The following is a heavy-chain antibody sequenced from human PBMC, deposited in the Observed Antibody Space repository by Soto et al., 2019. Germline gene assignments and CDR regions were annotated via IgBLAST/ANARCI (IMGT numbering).Heavy chain of an antibody. V-gene: IGHV3-30*18. D-gene: IGHD3-10*01. CDR2: ILYNGSNK. Sequence: GGSLSLSCAASGFSFSSYGMHWVRQAPGKGLEWVAVILYNGSNKYYADSVKGRLTISRDTSKNTLYLQMNSLRAADTAVYYCSNGAVWLGDPTAGFDYWGQGTLVTVSS. J-gene: IGHJ4*02. CDR1: GFSFSSYG. CDR3: SNGAVWLGDPTAGFDY.